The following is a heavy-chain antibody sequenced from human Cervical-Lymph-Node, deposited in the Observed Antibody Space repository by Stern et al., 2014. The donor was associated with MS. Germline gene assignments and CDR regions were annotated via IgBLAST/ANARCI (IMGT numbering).Heavy chain of an antibody. CDR1: GYTFIDYY. CDR3: TSRNFGP. V-gene: IGHV1-69-2*01. Sequence: VQLVQSGAEVKEPGATVKISCKVSGYTFIDYYLHWVRQAPGKGLEWMGLVDPKDGATKLSERFQDRFTITADTSIATAYMDLTDPRSKDTAIYYCTSRNFGPWGQGTLVTVSS. CDR2: VDPKDGAT. J-gene: IGHJ5*02.